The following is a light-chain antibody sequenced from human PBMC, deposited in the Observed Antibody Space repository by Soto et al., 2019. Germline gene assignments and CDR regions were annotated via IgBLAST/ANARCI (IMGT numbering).Light chain of an antibody. J-gene: IGKJ4*01. Sequence: IGMNQSPPTLPITPRESVTLSCRASQSVSSNLAWYQQKPGQAPRLLIYGASTRATGIPARFSGSGSGTEFTLSISSLQAEDFAVYCCQQYNNWLNTFSGGTX. CDR1: QSVSSN. CDR3: QQYNNWLNT. V-gene: IGKV3-15*01. CDR2: GAS.